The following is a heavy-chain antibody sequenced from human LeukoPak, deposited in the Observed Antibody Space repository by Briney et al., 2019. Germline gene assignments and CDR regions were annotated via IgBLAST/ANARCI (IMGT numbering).Heavy chain of an antibody. Sequence: SETLSLTCTVSGGSISSGDYYWSWIRQPPGKGLEWIGYIHYSGSTYYNPSLKSRVTISLDKSKNQFSLKLSSVTAADTAVYYCARGAYGDYVYGDYFDYWGQGALVTVSS. CDR3: ARGAYGDYVYGDYFDY. CDR1: GGSISSGDYY. J-gene: IGHJ4*02. D-gene: IGHD4-17*01. CDR2: IHYSGST. V-gene: IGHV4-30-4*01.